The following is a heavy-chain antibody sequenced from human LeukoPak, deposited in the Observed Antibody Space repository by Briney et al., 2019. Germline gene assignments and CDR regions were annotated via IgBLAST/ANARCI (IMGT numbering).Heavy chain of an antibody. CDR1: GGSISSYY. J-gene: IGHJ4*02. CDR2: IYTSGST. V-gene: IGHV4-4*07. D-gene: IGHD5-18*01. CDR3: TRGSSYGLPHQF. Sequence: PSETLSLTCTVSGGSISSYYWSWIRQPAGKGLEWIGRIYTSGSTNYNPSLKSRVTISVDKSKNQFSLKLSSVTAADTAVYYCTRGSSYGLPHQFWGQGTLVTVSS.